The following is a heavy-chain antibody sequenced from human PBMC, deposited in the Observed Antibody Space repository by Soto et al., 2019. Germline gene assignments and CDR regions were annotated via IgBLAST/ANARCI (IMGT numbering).Heavy chain of an antibody. J-gene: IGHJ4*02. CDR2: INPNSDDT. CDR3: ARVPNGYKGY. Sequence: QVQLVQSGAEVKKPGASVKVSCKASGYTFTGYYIYWVRQAPGQGLEWMGWINPNSDDTNYAQKFQGRVTMTRDTAISTAYMELSRLRSDDTAVYYCARVPNGYKGYWGQGTLVTVSS. CDR1: GYTFTGYY. V-gene: IGHV1-2*02. D-gene: IGHD6-25*01.